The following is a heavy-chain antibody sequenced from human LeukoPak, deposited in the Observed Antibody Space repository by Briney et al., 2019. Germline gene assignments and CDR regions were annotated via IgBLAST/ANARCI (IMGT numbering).Heavy chain of an antibody. J-gene: IGHJ4*02. CDR1: GGSMSFYY. Sequence: SETLSLTCTVSGGSMSFYYWSWIRQPPGKGLEWIGYIYYSGSTNYNPSPKSRVTISVDTSRNQFSLRLSSVTAADTAVYYCARAAAGTRVDYWGQGTLVTVSS. V-gene: IGHV4-59*01. D-gene: IGHD6-13*01. CDR3: ARAAAGTRVDY. CDR2: IYYSGST.